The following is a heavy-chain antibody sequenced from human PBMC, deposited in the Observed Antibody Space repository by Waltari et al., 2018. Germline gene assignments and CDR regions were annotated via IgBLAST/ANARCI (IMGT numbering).Heavy chain of an antibody. CDR1: GGSISSYY. J-gene: IGHJ3*02. V-gene: IGHV4-59*01. CDR2: IYYSGST. Sequence: QVQLQESGPGLVKPSETLSLTCTVSGGSISSYYWSWIRQPPGKGLEWIGYIYYSGSTNYNPSPKSRVTISVDTSKNQFSLKLSSVTAADTAVYYCACAIAAAGTSAFDIWGQGTMVTVSS. D-gene: IGHD6-13*01. CDR3: ACAIAAAGTSAFDI.